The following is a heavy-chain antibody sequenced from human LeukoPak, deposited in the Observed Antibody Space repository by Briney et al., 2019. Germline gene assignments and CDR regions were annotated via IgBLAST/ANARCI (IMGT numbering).Heavy chain of an antibody. CDR2: IKPDGGEK. Sequence: PGGSLRLSCAASGFSFNNYWMSWVRQAPGKGLEWVANIKPDGGEKYIVDSVKSRFTISRDNAKNSLYLQMNSLRAEDTALYYCARDCGGGAPCFDYCGQGTLVTVSS. CDR3: ARDCGGGAPCFDY. V-gene: IGHV3-7*03. CDR1: GFSFNNYW. J-gene: IGHJ4*02. D-gene: IGHD3-16*01.